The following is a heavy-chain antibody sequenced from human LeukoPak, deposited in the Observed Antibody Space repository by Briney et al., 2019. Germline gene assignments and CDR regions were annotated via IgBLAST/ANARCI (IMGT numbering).Heavy chain of an antibody. CDR1: GGSISSSSYY. J-gene: IGHJ4*02. D-gene: IGHD3-10*01. CDR2: IYYSGST. Sequence: SETLSLTCTVSGGSISSSSYYWGWIRQPPGKGLEWIGSIYYSGSTYYNPSLKSRVTISVDTSKNQFSLKLSSVTAADTAVYYCARLTGYYYGSGSYPIDYWGQGTLVTVSS. V-gene: IGHV4-39*01. CDR3: ARLTGYYYGSGSYPIDY.